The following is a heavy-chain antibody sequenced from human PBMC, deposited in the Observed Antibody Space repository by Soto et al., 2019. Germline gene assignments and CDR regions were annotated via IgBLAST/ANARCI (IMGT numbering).Heavy chain of an antibody. Sequence: QVQLVQSGAEVKKPGSSVKVSCKASGGTFSSYAISWVRQAPGQGLEWMGGIIPIFGTANYAQKFQGRVTITADESTSTADMELSSLRSEDTAVYYCARYSSSWYAAGNAFDIWGQGTMVTVSS. D-gene: IGHD6-13*01. CDR1: GGTFSSYA. CDR3: ARYSSSWYAAGNAFDI. CDR2: IIPIFGTA. V-gene: IGHV1-69*12. J-gene: IGHJ3*02.